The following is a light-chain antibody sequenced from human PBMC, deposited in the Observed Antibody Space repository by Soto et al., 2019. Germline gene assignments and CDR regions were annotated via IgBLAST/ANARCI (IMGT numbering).Light chain of an antibody. V-gene: IGKV3-20*01. J-gene: IGKJ2*01. CDR1: QRVGSSH. Sequence: EMVLTQSPGTLSLSPGESATLSCRARQRVGSSHLAWYRQKPGQAPWLLIYGASNRATGIPDRFSGRGSRTDVTLTISGLEAEDSAVYYFLHYGRSPPYTFGQGTQLKIK. CDR2: GAS. CDR3: LHYGRSPPYT.